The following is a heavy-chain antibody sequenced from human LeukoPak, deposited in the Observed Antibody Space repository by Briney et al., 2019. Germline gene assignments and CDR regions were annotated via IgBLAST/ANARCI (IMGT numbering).Heavy chain of an antibody. CDR1: GFTFDDYA. Sequence: GRSLRLSCAASGFTFDDYAMHWVRQAPGEGLEWVSGISWSSGNIDYADSVKGRFTISRDNAKNSLYLQMNSLRAEDTALYYCAKDGGWYFDYWGQGTLVTVSS. CDR3: AKDGGWYFDY. V-gene: IGHV3-9*01. CDR2: ISWSSGNI. J-gene: IGHJ4*02. D-gene: IGHD6-19*01.